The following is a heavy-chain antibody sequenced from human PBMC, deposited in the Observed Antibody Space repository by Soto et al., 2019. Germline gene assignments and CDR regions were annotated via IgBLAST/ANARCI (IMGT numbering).Heavy chain of an antibody. Sequence: EVQLVESGGGLVQPGGSLRLSCAASGFTFSSYSMNWVRQAPGKGLEWLSYISHNSDSNHYADSVEGRFTISRDNAKNSLYLEMNSLRVEDTAVYYCAVGIAVARGYFDLWGRGSLVTVSS. CDR1: GFTFSSYS. V-gene: IGHV3-48*01. J-gene: IGHJ2*01. CDR2: ISHNSDSN. CDR3: AVGIAVARGYFDL. D-gene: IGHD6-19*01.